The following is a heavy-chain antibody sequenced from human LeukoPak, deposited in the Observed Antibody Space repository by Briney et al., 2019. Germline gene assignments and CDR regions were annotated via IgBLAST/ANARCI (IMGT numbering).Heavy chain of an antibody. CDR3: ARDDGLLDY. Sequence: PGGSLRLSCAASGFTFSSYGMHWVRQAPGKGLEWVSYISSSGSTIYYADSVKGRFTISRDSAKNSLYLQMNSLRAEDTAVYYCARDDGLLDYWGQGTLVTVSS. J-gene: IGHJ4*02. CDR1: GFTFSSYG. D-gene: IGHD5-12*01. CDR2: ISSSGSTI. V-gene: IGHV3-48*04.